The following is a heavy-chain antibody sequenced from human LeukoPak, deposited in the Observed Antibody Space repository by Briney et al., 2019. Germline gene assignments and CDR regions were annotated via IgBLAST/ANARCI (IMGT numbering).Heavy chain of an antibody. CDR3: ARGVSTIFNPYSYYMDV. CDR2: VFTGGNT. J-gene: IGHJ6*03. V-gene: IGHV4-61*02. D-gene: IGHD5/OR15-5a*01. Sequence: SETLSLTCAVSGGSISGGNHYWSWIRQPAGKGLEWIGRVFTGGNTYYSPSLKSRVTMSLDTSKNQVSLNLSSVTAADTAVYYCARGVSTIFNPYSYYMDVWGKGTTVTVSS. CDR1: GGSISGGNHY.